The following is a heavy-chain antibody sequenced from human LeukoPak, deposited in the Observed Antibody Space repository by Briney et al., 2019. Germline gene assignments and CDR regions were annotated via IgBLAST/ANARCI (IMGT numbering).Heavy chain of an antibody. J-gene: IGHJ4*02. CDR1: GFTLSSYW. CDR3: ARDWFDGDYDRFDY. Sequence: GGSLRLSCAVSGFTLSSYWMSWFRQTPGKGLEWVANINQDGSQKFSVDSVKGRFTISRDNAKNSLPLQMNSLRVEDTAVYYCARDWFDGDYDRFDYWGQGTLVTVSS. CDR2: INQDGSQK. V-gene: IGHV3-7*03. D-gene: IGHD4-17*01.